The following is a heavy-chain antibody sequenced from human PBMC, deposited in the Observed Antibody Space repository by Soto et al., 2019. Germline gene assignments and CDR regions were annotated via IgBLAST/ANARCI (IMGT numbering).Heavy chain of an antibody. CDR1: GFTFSSYS. CDR3: ASVRGYSGYGGPYPDY. J-gene: IGHJ4*02. Sequence: SGGSLRLSCAASGFTFSSYSMNWVRQAPGKGLEWVSSISSSSSYIYYADSVKGRFTISRGNAKNSLYLQMNSLRAEDTAVYYCASVRGYSGYGGPYPDYWGQGTLVTVSS. D-gene: IGHD5-12*01. CDR2: ISSSSSYI. V-gene: IGHV3-21*01.